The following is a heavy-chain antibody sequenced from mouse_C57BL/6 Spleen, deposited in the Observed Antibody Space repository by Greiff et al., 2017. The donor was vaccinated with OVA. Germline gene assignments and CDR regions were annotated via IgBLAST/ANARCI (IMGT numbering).Heavy chain of an antibody. CDR2: IDPENGDT. D-gene: IGHD2-3*01. V-gene: IGHV14-4*01. Sequence: VHVKQSGAELVRPGASVKLSCTASGFNIKDDYMHWVKQRPEQGLEWIGWIDPENGDTEYASKFQGKATITADTSSNTAYLQLSSLTSEDTAVYYCTTSYDGYYFDYWGQGTTLTVSS. CDR1: GFNIKDDY. CDR3: TTSYDGYYFDY. J-gene: IGHJ2*01.